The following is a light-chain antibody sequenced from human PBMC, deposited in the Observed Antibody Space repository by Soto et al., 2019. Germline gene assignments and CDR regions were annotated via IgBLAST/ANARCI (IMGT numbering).Light chain of an antibody. V-gene: IGKV1-39*01. CDR3: QQSYTTPYT. CDR2: TSS. Sequence: DIQMTQSPSYLSASVGDKVTLTCRASQSISGYLNWYHQKPGKAPAMVIHTSSTLQSGVPSRYRGTRSGKEFTLTISSLQPEDFGTFFCQQSYTTPYTFGQGTK. J-gene: IGKJ2*01. CDR1: QSISGY.